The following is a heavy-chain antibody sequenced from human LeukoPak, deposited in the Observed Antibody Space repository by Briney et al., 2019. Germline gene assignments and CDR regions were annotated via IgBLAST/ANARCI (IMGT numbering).Heavy chain of an antibody. D-gene: IGHD4-17*01. CDR3: ARDGDYGFLHDAFAL. V-gene: IGHV4-61*02. Sequence: KSSETLSLTCTVSGGSISNGSYYWSWLPQPAGKGLEWIGRIYTTGSTNYNPSLKSRLTISQDTSKNQFSLKVTAVAAADTAVYCCARDGDYGFLHDAFALWGQGTMVTVSS. CDR1: GGSISNGSYY. CDR2: IYTTGST. J-gene: IGHJ3*01.